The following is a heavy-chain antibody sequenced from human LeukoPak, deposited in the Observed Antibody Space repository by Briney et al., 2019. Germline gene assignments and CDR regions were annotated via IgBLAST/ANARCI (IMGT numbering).Heavy chain of an antibody. CDR3: ARVGELFLGVVPLYFDY. J-gene: IGHJ4*02. CDR2: INPNSGAT. D-gene: IGHD3-3*01. Sequence: ASVKVSCKASGYTFTGYYMHWVRQAPGQGLEWMGWINPNSGATNYAQKFQGRVTMTRDTSISTASMELSSLKPDDTAVYYCARVGELFLGVVPLYFDYWGQETLVTVSS. V-gene: IGHV1-2*02. CDR1: GYTFTGYY.